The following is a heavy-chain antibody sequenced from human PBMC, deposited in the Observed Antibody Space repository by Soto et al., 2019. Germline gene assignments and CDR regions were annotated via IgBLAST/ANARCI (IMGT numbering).Heavy chain of an antibody. CDR3: ARARKGSGSDYYYHYGMDV. D-gene: IGHD3-3*01. J-gene: IGHJ6*04. Sequence: SETLSLTXSVYGGSFSDYYWSWIHQPPGKGLEWIGEINHSGSTNYNPSLKSRVTISVHTSKNQFSLKLSSVTAADTAVYYCARARKGSGSDYYYHYGMDVWGKGTTVTVSS. CDR2: INHSGST. V-gene: IGHV4-34*01. CDR1: GGSFSDYY.